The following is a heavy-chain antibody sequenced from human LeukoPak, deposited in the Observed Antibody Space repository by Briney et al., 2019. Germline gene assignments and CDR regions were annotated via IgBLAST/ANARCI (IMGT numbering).Heavy chain of an antibody. D-gene: IGHD2-2*01. CDR1: GGTFSSYA. V-gene: IGHV1-69*05. J-gene: IGHJ1*01. CDR3: ARAFRYCSSTSCEYQH. CDR2: IIPIFGTA. Sequence: SVEVSCKASGGTFSSYAISWVRQAPGQGLEWMGGIIPIFGTANYAQKFQGRVTITTDESTSTAYMELSSLRSEDTAVYYCARAFRYCSSTSCEYQHWGQGTLVTVSS.